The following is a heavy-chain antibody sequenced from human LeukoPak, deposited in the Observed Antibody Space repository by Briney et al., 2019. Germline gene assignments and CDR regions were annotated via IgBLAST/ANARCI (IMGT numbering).Heavy chain of an antibody. CDR2: IYPGDSDT. V-gene: IGHV5-51*01. CDR1: GYSFTSYW. CDR3: ARPGRGYLGSSSPFDY. D-gene: IGHD6-6*01. Sequence: GKSLKISCRGSGYSFTSYWIGWVRQMPGKGLEWMGIIYPGDSDTRYSPSFQGQVTISADKSISTAYLQWSSLKASDTAMYYCARPGRGYLGSSSPFDYWGQGTLVTVSS. J-gene: IGHJ4*02.